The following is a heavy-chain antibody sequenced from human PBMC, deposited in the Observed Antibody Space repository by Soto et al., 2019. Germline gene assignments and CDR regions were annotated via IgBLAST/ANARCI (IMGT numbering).Heavy chain of an antibody. CDR3: ARRVDGDPRRYFDY. J-gene: IGHJ4*02. Sequence: SETLSLTCTVSGGSISSSSYYWGWIRQPPGKGLEWIGSIYYSGSTYYNPSLKSRVTISVDTSKNQFSLKLSSVTAADTAVYYCARRVDGDPRRYFDYWGQGTLVTVSS. D-gene: IGHD4-17*01. CDR2: IYYSGST. CDR1: GGSISSSSYY. V-gene: IGHV4-39*01.